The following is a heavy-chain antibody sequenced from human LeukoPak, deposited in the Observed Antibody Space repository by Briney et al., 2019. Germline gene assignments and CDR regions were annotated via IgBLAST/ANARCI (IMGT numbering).Heavy chain of an antibody. CDR3: AKYGSGTYYNGLY. CDR2: ISVSGGST. Sequence: PGGSLRLSCAASGLTLSSYAMTWVRQAPGKGLQWVSTISVSGGSTYYADSVKGRFTISRDTSKSTLYLQMNSLRDEDTAVYYCAKYGSGTYYNGLYWGQGTLVTVSS. D-gene: IGHD3-10*01. CDR1: GLTLSSYA. V-gene: IGHV3-23*01. J-gene: IGHJ4*02.